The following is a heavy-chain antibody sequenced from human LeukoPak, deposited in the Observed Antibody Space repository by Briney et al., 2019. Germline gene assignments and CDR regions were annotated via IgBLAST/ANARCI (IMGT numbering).Heavy chain of an antibody. CDR1: GFTFSTFV. J-gene: IGHJ4*02. CDR2: ISGTTDST. CDR3: AKRPVIDPKSITGTKWTLDY. Sequence: GGSLRLSCAASGFTFSTFVMSWVRQAPGKGLEWVSGISGTTDSTYYADSVKGRFTISRDNSKNTLFLQMNSLRAEDTAVYYCAKRPVIDPKSITGTKWTLDYWGQGTLVTVSS. D-gene: IGHD1-7*01. V-gene: IGHV3-23*01.